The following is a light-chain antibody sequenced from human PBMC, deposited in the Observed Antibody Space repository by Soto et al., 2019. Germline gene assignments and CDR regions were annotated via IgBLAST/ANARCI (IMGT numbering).Light chain of an antibody. J-gene: IGKJ1*01. CDR3: QQSQTDWT. CDR2: AAS. Sequence: IQMTQSPSSLTASVGDRVIITCRASQGIRNDLGWYQQKPGKAPKLLIFAASTLVRGVPSRFSGRGSGTEFTLTISSLQADDYATFYCQQSQTDWTFGQGTKVDI. CDR1: QGIRND. V-gene: IGKV1-17*01.